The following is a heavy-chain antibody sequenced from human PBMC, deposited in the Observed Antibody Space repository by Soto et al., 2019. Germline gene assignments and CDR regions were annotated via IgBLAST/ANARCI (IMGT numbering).Heavy chain of an antibody. J-gene: IGHJ4*02. CDR1: GFTFSSYA. CDR2: ISGSGRST. CDR3: AKAGGIAVPGSHLDY. V-gene: IGHV3-23*01. Sequence: EVQLLESGGRLVQPGGSLRLSCAASGFTFSSYAMNWVRQAPGKGLEWVSAISGSGRSTDYADSVEGRFTISRDNSKNTLYLQMSSLRAEDTAVYYCAKAGGIAVPGSHLDYWGQGTLFTVSS. D-gene: IGHD6-19*01.